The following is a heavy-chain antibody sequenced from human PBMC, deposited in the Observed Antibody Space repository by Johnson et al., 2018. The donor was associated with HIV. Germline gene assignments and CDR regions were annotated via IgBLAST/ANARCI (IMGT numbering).Heavy chain of an antibody. V-gene: IGHV3-33*06. J-gene: IGHJ3*02. Sequence: QVQLVESGGGVVQPGRSLRLSCAASGFTFSSYAMHWVRQAPGKGLEWVAVIWYDGSNKYYADSVKGRFTISRDNYKNTLYLQMNSLRAEDTAVYYCAKGLAAFFAFDIWGQGTMVTVSS. CDR3: AKGLAAFFAFDI. CDR2: IWYDGSNK. D-gene: IGHD3-3*01. CDR1: GFTFSSYA.